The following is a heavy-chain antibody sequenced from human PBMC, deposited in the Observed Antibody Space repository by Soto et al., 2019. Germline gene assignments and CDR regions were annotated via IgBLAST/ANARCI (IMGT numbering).Heavy chain of an antibody. J-gene: IGHJ5*02. D-gene: IGHD6-19*01. CDR1: GDSVSSNRAA. CDR3: ARSDQWLAT. V-gene: IGHV6-1*01. CDR2: TYFRSKWHY. Sequence: PSQTLSLTCAISGDSVSSNRAACNWIRQSPSRGLEWLGRTYFRSKWHYGYAVSVRSRITIKPDTSKNQFSLQLNSVTPEDTAVYYCARSDQWLATWGQGTLVTVSS.